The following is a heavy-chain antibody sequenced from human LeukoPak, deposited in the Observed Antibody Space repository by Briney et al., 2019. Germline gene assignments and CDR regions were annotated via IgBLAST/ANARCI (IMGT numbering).Heavy chain of an antibody. V-gene: IGHV3-7*01. CDR1: GFTFSRSG. J-gene: IGHJ6*03. D-gene: IGHD5-24*01. CDR3: ARVGDGYNYYYYYYYYMDV. Sequence: GRSLRLSCVASGFTFSRSGMHWVRQAPGKGLEWVANIKQDGSEKYYVDSVKGRFTISRDNAKNSLYLQMNGLRAEDTAVYYCARVGDGYNYYYYYYYYMDVWGKGTTVTVSS. CDR2: IKQDGSEK.